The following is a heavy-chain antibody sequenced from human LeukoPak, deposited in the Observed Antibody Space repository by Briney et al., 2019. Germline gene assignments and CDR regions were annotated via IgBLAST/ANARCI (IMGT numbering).Heavy chain of an antibody. CDR2: IYYSGST. Sequence: SETLSLTCTVSGGSISSGGYYRSWIRQHPGKGLEWIGYIYYSGSTYYNPSLKSRVTISVDTSKNQFSLKLSSVTAADTAVYYCTRDRRGYCGGGSCYSSYYYGMDVWGQGTTVTVSS. V-gene: IGHV4-31*03. CDR3: TRDRRGYCGGGSCYSSYYYGMDV. D-gene: IGHD2-15*01. J-gene: IGHJ6*02. CDR1: GGSISSGGYY.